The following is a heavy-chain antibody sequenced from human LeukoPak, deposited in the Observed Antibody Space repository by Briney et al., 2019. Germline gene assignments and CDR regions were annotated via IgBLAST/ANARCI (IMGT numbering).Heavy chain of an antibody. Sequence: GGSLRLSCAASGFTFSSYSMNWVRQAPGKGLEWVSSISSSSSYIYYADSVKGRFTISGDNAKNSLYLQMNSLRAEDTAVYYCARSAAYGGNSEGDYWGQGTLVTVSS. J-gene: IGHJ4*02. CDR1: GFTFSSYS. CDR2: ISSSSSYI. D-gene: IGHD4-23*01. V-gene: IGHV3-21*01. CDR3: ARSAAYGGNSEGDY.